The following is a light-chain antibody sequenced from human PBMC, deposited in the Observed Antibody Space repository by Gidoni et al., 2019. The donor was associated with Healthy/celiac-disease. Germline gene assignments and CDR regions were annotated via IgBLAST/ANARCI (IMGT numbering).Light chain of an antibody. V-gene: IGKV1D-8*01. CDR1: QSISSY. Sequence: VIWMTQSPSLLSASTGDRVTISCRLSQSISSYLAWYQQKPGKAPELLIYAASTLQSGVPSRFSGSGSGTDFTLTISCLQSEDFATYYCQQYYSCPVTFGQGTKVEIK. CDR3: QQYYSCPVT. CDR2: AAS. J-gene: IGKJ1*01.